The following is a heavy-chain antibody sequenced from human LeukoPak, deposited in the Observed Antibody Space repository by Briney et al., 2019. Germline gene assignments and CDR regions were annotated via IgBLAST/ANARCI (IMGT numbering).Heavy chain of an antibody. CDR2: ISGSGGNT. D-gene: IGHD3-22*01. CDR1: GFIFSYYG. J-gene: IGHJ4*02. CDR3: AKDPFFYYDSSGYNYFDH. Sequence: PGGSLRLSRAASGFIFSYYGMSWVRQAPGKGLEWVSGISGSGGNTYYADSVKGRFTISRDNSKNTLYLEMNSLRAEDTAVYYCAKDPFFYYDSSGYNYFDHWGQGALVTVSS. V-gene: IGHV3-23*01.